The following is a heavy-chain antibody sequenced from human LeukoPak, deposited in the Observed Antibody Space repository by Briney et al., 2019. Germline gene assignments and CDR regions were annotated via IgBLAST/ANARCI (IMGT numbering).Heavy chain of an antibody. CDR1: GFTFSSYE. CDR2: ISSSGSTI. Sequence: GGSLRLSCAASGFTFSSYEMNWVRQAPGKGLEWVSYISSSGSTIYYADSVEGRFTISRDNAKNSLYLQMNSLRAEGTAVYYCARAYLPYFDYWGQGTLVTVSS. CDR3: ARAYLPYFDY. V-gene: IGHV3-48*03. J-gene: IGHJ4*02.